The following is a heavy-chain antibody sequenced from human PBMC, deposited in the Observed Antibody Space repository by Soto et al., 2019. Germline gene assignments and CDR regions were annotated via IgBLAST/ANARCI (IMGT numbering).Heavy chain of an antibody. Sequence: SETLSLTCTVSGGSISSYYWSWIRQPPGKGLEWIGYIYYSGSTNYNPSLKSRVTISVDTSKNQFSLKLSSVTAADTAVYYCERRLATGSYNWFDPWGQGTLVTVSS. V-gene: IGHV4-59*08. J-gene: IGHJ5*02. CDR3: ERRLATGSYNWFDP. CDR2: IYYSGST. CDR1: GGSISSYY. D-gene: IGHD6-6*01.